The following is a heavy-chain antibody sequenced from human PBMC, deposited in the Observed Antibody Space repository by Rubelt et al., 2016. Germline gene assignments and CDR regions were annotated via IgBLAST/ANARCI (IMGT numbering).Heavy chain of an antibody. CDR1: GGSISSYY. CDR2: IYYSGST. CDR3: AREHYGQDLNWFDP. D-gene: IGHD3-10*01. Sequence: QVQLQESGPGLVKPSETLSLTCTVSGGSISSYYWSWLRQPPGKGLEWIGYIYYSGSTNYNPSLKSRVTISGDTSKNQFSLRLSSVTAADTAVYYCAREHYGQDLNWFDPWGQGTLVTVSS. V-gene: IGHV4-59*01. J-gene: IGHJ5*02.